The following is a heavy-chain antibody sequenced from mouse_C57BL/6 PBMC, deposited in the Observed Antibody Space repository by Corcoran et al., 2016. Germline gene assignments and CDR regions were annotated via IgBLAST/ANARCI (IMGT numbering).Heavy chain of an antibody. J-gene: IGHJ3*01. CDR2: IDPEDGET. V-gene: IGHV14-2*01. Sequence: EVQLQLSGAELMTRGASVKLSCTAAGFYITDYYMHWVKHRTEQGLEWIGRIDPEDGETKSAPKFQGKATITADTSSNTAYLQLSSLTSEDTAVYYCASETAQVYAGFAYWGQGTLVTVSA. CDR1: GFYITDYY. D-gene: IGHD3-2*02. CDR3: ASETAQVYAGFAY.